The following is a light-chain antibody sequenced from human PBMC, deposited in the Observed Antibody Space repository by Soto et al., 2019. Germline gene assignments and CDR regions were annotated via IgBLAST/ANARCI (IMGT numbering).Light chain of an antibody. J-gene: IGKJ2*01. CDR3: LQYYNYPRT. V-gene: IGKV1-6*01. CDR2: GAS. CDR1: QGIRDE. Sequence: AIQMTQFPASLSASVGDRVTITCWASQGIRDELGWYQQKPGKAPNLLIYGASRLERGVPSRFSGSGSGTDFSLTISSLRPEDSATYFCLQYYNYPRTFGQGTKLQIK.